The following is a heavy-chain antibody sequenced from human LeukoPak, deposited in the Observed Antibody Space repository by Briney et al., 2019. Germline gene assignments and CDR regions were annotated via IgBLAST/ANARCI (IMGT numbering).Heavy chain of an antibody. CDR3: AKFHATWYGDT. D-gene: IGHD4-17*01. J-gene: IGHJ4*02. CDR2: IYHGNSHT. CDR1: GYNFATYW. V-gene: IGHV5-51*01. Sequence: GESPKVSCQGSGYNFATYWIVWVRQMPGEGLEWMGIIYHGNSHTIYSPSFQGQVTISADTSISTAYLHWSSLQSSDTAMYYCAKFHATWYGDTWGQGTLVTVSS.